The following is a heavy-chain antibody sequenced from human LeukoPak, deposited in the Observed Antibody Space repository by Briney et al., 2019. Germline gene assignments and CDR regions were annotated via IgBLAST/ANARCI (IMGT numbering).Heavy chain of an antibody. J-gene: IGHJ6*03. V-gene: IGHV3-15*01. D-gene: IGHD6-13*01. CDR1: GFTFSNAW. Sequence: PGGSLRLSCAASGFTFSNAWMSWVRQAPGKGLEWVGRIKSKTDGGTTDYAAPVKGRFTISRDDSKNTLYLQMNSLKTEDTAVYYCTTDRRVSTYYYYYMDVWGKGTTVTVSS. CDR2: IKSKTDGGTT. CDR3: TTDRRVSTYYYYYMDV.